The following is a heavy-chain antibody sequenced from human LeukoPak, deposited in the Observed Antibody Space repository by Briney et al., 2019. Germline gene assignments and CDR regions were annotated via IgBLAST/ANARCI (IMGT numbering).Heavy chain of an antibody. CDR3: ARARGDSYGITPNYLDY. Sequence: ASVKVSCKASGYTFTGYYMHWVRQPPGQGLEWMGWINPNSGGTNYAQKFQGWVTMTRDTSISTAYMELSRLRSDDTAVYYCARARGDSYGITPNYLDYWGQGTLVTVSS. J-gene: IGHJ4*02. CDR2: INPNSGGT. V-gene: IGHV1-2*04. D-gene: IGHD5-18*01. CDR1: GYTFTGYY.